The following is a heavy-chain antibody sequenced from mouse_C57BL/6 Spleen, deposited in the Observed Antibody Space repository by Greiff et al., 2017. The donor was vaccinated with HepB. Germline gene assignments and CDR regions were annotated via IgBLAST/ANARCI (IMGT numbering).Heavy chain of an antibody. Sequence: VQLQQSVAELVRPGASVKLSCTASGFNIKNTYMHWVKQRPEQGLEWIGRIDPANGNTKYAPKFQGKATITADTSSNTAYLQLSSLTSEDTAIYDCASRIYYDYGGFAYWGQGTLVTVSA. D-gene: IGHD2-4*01. CDR2: IDPANGNT. CDR1: GFNIKNTY. CDR3: ASRIYYDYGGFAY. J-gene: IGHJ3*01. V-gene: IGHV14-3*01.